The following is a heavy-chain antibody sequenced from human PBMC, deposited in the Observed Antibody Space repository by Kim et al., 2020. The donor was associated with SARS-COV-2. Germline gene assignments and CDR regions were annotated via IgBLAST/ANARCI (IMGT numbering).Heavy chain of an antibody. CDR3: AKGQYSGSYYGLGYSYYFDY. Sequence: GGSLRLSCAASGFTFSSYGMHWVRQAPGKGLEWVAVISYDGSNKYYADSVKGRFTISRDNSKNTLYLQMNSLRAEDTAVYYCAKGQYSGSYYGLGYSYYFDYWGQGTLVTVSS. CDR1: GFTFSSYG. V-gene: IGHV3-30*18. J-gene: IGHJ4*02. D-gene: IGHD1-26*01. CDR2: ISYDGSNK.